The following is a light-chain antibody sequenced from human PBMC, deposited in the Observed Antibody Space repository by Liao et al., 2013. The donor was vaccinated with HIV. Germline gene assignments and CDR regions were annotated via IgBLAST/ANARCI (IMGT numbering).Light chain of an antibody. Sequence: SYELTQPPSVSVSPGQTASITCSGDKLGGTYASWYQQRPGQSPVVVIYQDTIRPSGIPDRFSGSSSGNTATLTISGTQAMDEADYYCQAWDSSTACVVFGGGTKLTVL. CDR2: QDT. J-gene: IGLJ2*01. V-gene: IGLV3-1*01. CDR1: KLGGTY. CDR3: QAWDSSTACVV.